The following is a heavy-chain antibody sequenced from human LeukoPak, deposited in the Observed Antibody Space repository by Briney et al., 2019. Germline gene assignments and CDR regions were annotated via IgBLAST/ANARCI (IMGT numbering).Heavy chain of an antibody. Sequence: SQTLSLTCAISGDSLSSKSAAWNWIRQSPSRGLEWLGRTYYRSKWYHEYADSLKSRIIINPDTSKHQYSLQLSSVNTEDTAVYYCTRGFLRHGMDVWGQGTTVTVSS. V-gene: IGHV6-1*01. CDR2: TYYRSKWYH. J-gene: IGHJ6*02. CDR3: TRGFLRHGMDV. D-gene: IGHD3-10*01. CDR1: GDSLSSKSAA.